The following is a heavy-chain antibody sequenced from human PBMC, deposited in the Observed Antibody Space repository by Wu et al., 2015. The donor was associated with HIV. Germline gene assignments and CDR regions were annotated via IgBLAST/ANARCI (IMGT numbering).Heavy chain of an antibody. CDR3: ARDLGDYYNSGTPGYY. D-gene: IGHD3-10*01. Sequence: QIHLVQSGREVKKTGASMKLSCKTSGYDFDDYGIIWVRQAPGQGLEWMGWISHYNGNIKYSQKLQGRVSLTADPSTTTAYMELRSLRSDDTAVYFCARDLGDYYNSGTPGYYWGQGTLVTVSS. CDR1: GYDFDDYG. V-gene: IGHV1-18*01. CDR2: ISHYNGNI. J-gene: IGHJ4*02.